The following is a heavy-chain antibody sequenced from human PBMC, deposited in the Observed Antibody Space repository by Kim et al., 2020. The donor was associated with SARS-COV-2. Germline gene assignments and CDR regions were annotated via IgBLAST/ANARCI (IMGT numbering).Heavy chain of an antibody. J-gene: IGHJ2*01. CDR3: ARPYDRYWYFDL. Sequence: RYRPSFQGQVTISADKSISTAYLQWSSLKASDTAMYYCARPYDRYWYFDLWGRGTLVTVSS. D-gene: IGHD3-22*01. V-gene: IGHV5-51*01.